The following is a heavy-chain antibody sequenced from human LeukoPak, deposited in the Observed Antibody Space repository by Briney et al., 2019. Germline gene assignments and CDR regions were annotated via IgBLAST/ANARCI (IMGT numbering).Heavy chain of an antibody. CDR2: MNPNSGNT. Sequence: ASVKVSCKASGYTFTSYDINWVRQATGQGLEWMGWMNPNSGNTGYAQKFQGGVTMTRNTSISTAYMELSSLRSEDTAVYYCARANEYYYGSGSYKFDYWGQGTLVTVSS. D-gene: IGHD3-10*01. J-gene: IGHJ4*02. CDR1: GYTFTSYD. V-gene: IGHV1-8*01. CDR3: ARANEYYYGSGSYKFDY.